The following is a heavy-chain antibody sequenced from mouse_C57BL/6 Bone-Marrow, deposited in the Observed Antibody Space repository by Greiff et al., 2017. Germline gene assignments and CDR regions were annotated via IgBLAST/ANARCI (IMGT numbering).Heavy chain of an antibody. V-gene: IGHV1-15*01. CDR2: IDPETGGT. D-gene: IGHD4-1*01. CDR3: TRWDCVDY. CDR1: GYTFTDYE. J-gene: IGHJ2*01. Sequence: QVQLKESGAELVRPGASVTLSCKASGYTFTDYEMHWVKQTPVHGLEWIGAIDPETGGTAYNQKFKGKAILTADKSSSTAYMELRSLTSEDSAVYYCTRWDCVDYGGQGTALTVSA.